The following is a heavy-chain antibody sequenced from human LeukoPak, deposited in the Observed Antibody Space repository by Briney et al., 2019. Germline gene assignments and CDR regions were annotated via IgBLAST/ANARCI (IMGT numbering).Heavy chain of an antibody. Sequence: GASVKVFSKASGYTFTSYYMHWVRQAPGQGLEWMGIINPSGGSTSYAQKFQGRVTMTRDTSTSTVYMGLSSLRSEDTAVYYCARDREYYDFWSGYYYFDYWGQGTLVTVSS. D-gene: IGHD3-3*01. J-gene: IGHJ4*02. CDR1: GYTFTSYY. CDR2: INPSGGST. CDR3: ARDREYYDFWSGYYYFDY. V-gene: IGHV1-46*03.